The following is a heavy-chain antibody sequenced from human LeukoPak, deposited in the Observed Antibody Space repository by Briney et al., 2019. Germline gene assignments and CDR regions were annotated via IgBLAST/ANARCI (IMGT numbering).Heavy chain of an antibody. Sequence: ASVKVSCKASEYTFTGYYMHWVRQAPGQGLEWMGWINPNSGGTNYAQKFQGRVTMTRDTSISTAYMELSRLRSDDTAVYYCARDGSTIFGVVRQCEIWGQGTLVTVSS. V-gene: IGHV1-2*02. J-gene: IGHJ4*02. D-gene: IGHD3-3*01. CDR2: INPNSGGT. CDR1: EYTFTGYY. CDR3: ARDGSTIFGVVRQCEI.